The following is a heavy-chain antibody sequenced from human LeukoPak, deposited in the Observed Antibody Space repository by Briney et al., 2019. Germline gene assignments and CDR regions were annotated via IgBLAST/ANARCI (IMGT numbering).Heavy chain of an antibody. CDR1: GFTFSSYA. J-gene: IGHJ4*02. CDR3: ARKPSGYGDYFKYY. V-gene: IGHV3-23*01. D-gene: IGHD4-17*01. Sequence: GGPLRLSCAASGFTFSSYAMSWVRQAPGKGLEWVSAISGSGGSTYYADSVKGRFTISRDNSKNTLYLQMNSLRTDDTAVYFCARKPSGYGDYFKYYWGQGTLVTVSS. CDR2: ISGSGGST.